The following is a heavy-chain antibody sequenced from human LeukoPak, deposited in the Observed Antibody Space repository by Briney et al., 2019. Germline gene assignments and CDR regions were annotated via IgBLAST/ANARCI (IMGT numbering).Heavy chain of an antibody. CDR3: ARVRYSDSSVLTRKRSYYFDY. Sequence: PSETLSLTCTVSGGSISSYYWSWIRQPAGKGLESIGHISTSGSTNYNPSLKSRVTMSVDTSKNQFSLKLSSVTAADTTVYYCARVRYSDSSVLTRKRSYYFDYWGQGTLVTVSS. V-gene: IGHV4-4*07. D-gene: IGHD3-22*01. J-gene: IGHJ4*02. CDR1: GGSISSYY. CDR2: ISTSGST.